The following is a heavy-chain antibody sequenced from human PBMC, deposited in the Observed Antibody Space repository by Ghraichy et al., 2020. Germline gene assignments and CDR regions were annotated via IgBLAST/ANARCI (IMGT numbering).Heavy chain of an antibody. CDR2: ISYDGSNK. CDR1: GFTFSSYG. Sequence: GGSLRLSCAASGFTFSSYGMHWVRQAPGKGLEWVAVISYDGSNKYYADSVKGRFTISRDNSKNTLYLQMNSLRAEDTAVYYCAKDLVVTAIPDYWGQGTLVTVSS. V-gene: IGHV3-30*18. D-gene: IGHD2-21*02. J-gene: IGHJ4*02. CDR3: AKDLVVTAIPDY.